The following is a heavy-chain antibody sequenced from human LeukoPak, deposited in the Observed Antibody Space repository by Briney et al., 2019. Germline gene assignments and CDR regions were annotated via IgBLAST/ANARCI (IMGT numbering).Heavy chain of an antibody. CDR3: AGRDSGDYPYFDY. D-gene: IGHD4-17*01. J-gene: IGHJ4*02. Sequence: GGSLRLSCAASGFTVSRNYMTWVRQAPGKGLEWVSLIYSGGSTYYADSVKGRFTVSRDNSKNTLYLQMNSLRAEDTAVFYCAGRDSGDYPYFDYWGQGTLVTVSS. V-gene: IGHV3-53*01. CDR1: GFTVSRNY. CDR2: IYSGGST.